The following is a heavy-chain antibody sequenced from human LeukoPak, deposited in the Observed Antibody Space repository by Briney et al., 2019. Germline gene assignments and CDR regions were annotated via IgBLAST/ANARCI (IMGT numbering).Heavy chain of an antibody. CDR2: IGTAGDT. V-gene: IGHV3-13*01. D-gene: IGHD3-22*01. CDR3: ARAYFDSSGYNNYYYYGMDV. J-gene: IGHJ6*02. Sequence: GALRLSCAASGFTFSRYDMHWVRQATGKGLEWVSAIGTAGDTYYPGSVKGRFTISRENAKNSLYLQMNSLRAGDTAVYYCARAYFDSSGYNNYYYYGMDVWGQGTTVTVSS. CDR1: GFTFSRYD.